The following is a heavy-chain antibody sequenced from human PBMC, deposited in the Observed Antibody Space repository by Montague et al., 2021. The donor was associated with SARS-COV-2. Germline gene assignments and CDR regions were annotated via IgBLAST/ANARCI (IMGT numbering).Heavy chain of an antibody. Sequence: SETLSLTCAVYGGSFSGYYWSWIRQPPGTGQEWIGVISHSGSTHYNPSLTRRVTISIDTSTNQFSLKLSSVTAAVTAVYYCARFAYRLLLIAAYYGMDVWGQGTTVTVSS. CDR2: ISHSGST. J-gene: IGHJ6*02. CDR3: ARFAYRLLLIAAYYGMDV. D-gene: IGHD2-2*01. CDR1: GGSFSGYY. V-gene: IGHV4-34*01.